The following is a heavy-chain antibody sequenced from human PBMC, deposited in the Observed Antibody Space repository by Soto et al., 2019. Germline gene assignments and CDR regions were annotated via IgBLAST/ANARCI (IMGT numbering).Heavy chain of an antibody. CDR2: ISYDGSNK. D-gene: IGHD2-15*01. Sequence: QVQLVESGGGVVQPGRSLRLSCAASGFTFSSYAMHWVRQAPGKGLEWVAVISYDGSNKYYADSVKGRFTISRDNSKNTLYLQMNSLRAEDTVVYYCARGEDYYFDYWGQGTLVTVSS. CDR1: GFTFSSYA. J-gene: IGHJ4*02. V-gene: IGHV3-30-3*01. CDR3: ARGEDYYFDY.